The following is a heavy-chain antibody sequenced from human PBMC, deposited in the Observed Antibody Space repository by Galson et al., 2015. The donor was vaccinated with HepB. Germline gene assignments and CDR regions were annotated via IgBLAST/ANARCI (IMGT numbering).Heavy chain of an antibody. CDR2: TYYRSKWYN. V-gene: IGHV6-1*01. CDR3: ARAGCDGGSCYFNFYFDS. CDR1: GDSVSTNSAA. J-gene: IGHJ4*02. D-gene: IGHD2-15*01. Sequence: CAISGDSVSTNSAAWNWIRQFPSRGLEWLGRTYYRSKWYNDYAVSVKSRITINPDTSKNQFSLHLNSVTPEDTAVYYCARAGCDGGSCYFNFYFDSWGQGTLVTVSS.